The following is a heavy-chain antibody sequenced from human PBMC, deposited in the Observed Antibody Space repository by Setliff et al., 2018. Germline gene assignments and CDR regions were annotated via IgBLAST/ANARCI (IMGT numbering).Heavy chain of an antibody. Sequence: GGSLRLSCAASGFTFSRSAIHWVRQASGKGLEWVGRVRSRINNFATAYDASVKGRFIISRDDSKNTAYLQMNSLKTEDTAVYYCASDIHNDYYYFDYWGLGTLVTVSS. CDR3: ASDIHNDYYYFDY. D-gene: IGHD4-17*01. V-gene: IGHV3-73*01. CDR1: GFTFSRSA. J-gene: IGHJ4*02. CDR2: VRSRINNFAT.